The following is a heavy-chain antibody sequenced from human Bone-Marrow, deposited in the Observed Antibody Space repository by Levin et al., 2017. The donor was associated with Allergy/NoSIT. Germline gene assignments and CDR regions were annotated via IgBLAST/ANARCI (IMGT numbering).Heavy chain of an antibody. J-gene: IGHJ4*02. D-gene: IGHD3-10*01. CDR1: GGAFSGYY. CDR3: ARGYYYGSGSYHS. V-gene: IGHV4-34*01. Sequence: SQTLSLTCAVYGGAFSGYYWSWIRQPPGKGLEWIGEINHSGSTNYNPSLKSRVTISVDTSKNQFSLKLSSVTAADTAVYYCARGYYYGSGSYHSWGQGTLVTVSS. CDR2: INHSGST.